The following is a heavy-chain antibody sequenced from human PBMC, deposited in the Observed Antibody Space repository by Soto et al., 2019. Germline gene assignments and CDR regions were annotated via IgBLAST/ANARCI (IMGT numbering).Heavy chain of an antibody. J-gene: IGHJ4*02. CDR2: ISGSGGST. V-gene: IGHV3-23*01. CDR1: GFSFVDYA. Sequence: EVQLLESGGGLVQPGGSLRLSCVASGFSFVDYAMTWVRQAPGKGLEWVSAISGSGGSTYYADAVRGRFTISRDHSKNTLFLQMDSLRVEDTAIYYCAKDQYSYGYGEDSFHCWGQGTLVTVSS. D-gene: IGHD5-18*01. CDR3: AKDQYSYGYGEDSFHC.